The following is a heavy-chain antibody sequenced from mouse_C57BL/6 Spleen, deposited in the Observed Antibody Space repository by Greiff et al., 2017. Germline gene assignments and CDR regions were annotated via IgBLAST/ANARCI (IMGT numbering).Heavy chain of an antibody. CDR2: IRNKANGYTT. J-gene: IGHJ2*01. V-gene: IGHV7-3*01. Sequence: EVKLMESGGGLVQPGGSLSLSCAASGFTFTDYYMSWVRQPPGKALEWLGFIRNKANGYTTEYSASVKGRFTISRDNSQSILYLQMNALRAEDSATYYCASYSNYFDYWGQGTTLTVSS. CDR3: ASYSNYFDY. CDR1: GFTFTDYY.